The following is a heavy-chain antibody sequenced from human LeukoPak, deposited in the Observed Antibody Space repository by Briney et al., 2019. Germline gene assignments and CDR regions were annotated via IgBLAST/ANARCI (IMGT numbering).Heavy chain of an antibody. J-gene: IGHJ4*02. CDR2: ISNDARNT. V-gene: IGHV3-30*03. CDR3: ARDIWFGEYKTFDY. D-gene: IGHD3-10*01. CDR1: GFTFGDYG. Sequence: PGRSLRLSCAASGFTFGDYGMQWVRQAPGKGLEWVSFISNDARNTNYADSVRGRFTISRDNSRNTLYLQMNSLRAEDTAVYYCARDIWFGEYKTFDYWGQGTLVTVFS.